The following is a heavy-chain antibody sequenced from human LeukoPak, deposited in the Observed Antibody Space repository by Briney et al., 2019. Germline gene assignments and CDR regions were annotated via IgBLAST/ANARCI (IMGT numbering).Heavy chain of an antibody. D-gene: IGHD6-19*01. CDR3: ATVAGAFDI. V-gene: IGHV3-30*03. J-gene: IGHJ3*02. CDR2: ISYDGSNK. Sequence: PGGSLRLSCAASGFTFSSYGMHWVRQAPGKGLEWVAVISYDGSNKYYADSVKGRFTISRDNSKNTLYLQMNSLRAEDTAVYYCATVAGAFDIWGQGTMVTVSS. CDR1: GFTFSSYG.